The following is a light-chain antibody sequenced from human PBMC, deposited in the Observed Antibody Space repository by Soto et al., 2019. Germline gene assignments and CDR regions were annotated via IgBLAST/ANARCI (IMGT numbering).Light chain of an antibody. V-gene: IGKV3-11*01. CDR3: QQRNDWVS. CDR1: QSVGAQ. Sequence: EVVLTQYPSTLSLSPGERVTLSCRASQSVGAQFAWYQQKPGQSPRLLIYGASNRASGISARFSGSGSGTDFTITIARLEPDDSAVYYCQQRNDWVSFGGGTRVEIK. CDR2: GAS. J-gene: IGKJ4*01.